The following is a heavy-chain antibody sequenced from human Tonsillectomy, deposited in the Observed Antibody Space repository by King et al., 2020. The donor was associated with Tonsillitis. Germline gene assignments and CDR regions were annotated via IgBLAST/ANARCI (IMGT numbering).Heavy chain of an antibody. J-gene: IGHJ4*02. CDR3: ARGRGAWFPFDY. CDR2: IYHSGST. CDR1: GGSISSGGYS. D-gene: IGHD3-10*01. V-gene: IGHV4-30-2*01. Sequence: QLQESGSGLVKPSQTLSLTCAVSGGSISSGGYSWSWIRQPPGKGLEWIGYIYHSGSTYYNPSLTSRVTISVDRSKNQFSLKLSSVTAADTAVYYCARGRGAWFPFDYWGQGTLVTVSS.